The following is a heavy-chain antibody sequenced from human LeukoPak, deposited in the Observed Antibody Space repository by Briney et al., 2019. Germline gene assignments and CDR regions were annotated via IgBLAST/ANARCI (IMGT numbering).Heavy chain of an antibody. J-gene: IGHJ4*02. Sequence: SETLSLTCTVSGGSISSYYWSWIRQPAGKGLESIGHISTSGSTNYNPSLKSRVTMSVDTSKNQFSLKVRSVTAADTAVYYCARHYHYGSGTYRPLDFWGQGTLVTVSS. V-gene: IGHV4-4*07. D-gene: IGHD3-10*01. CDR3: ARHYHYGSGTYRPLDF. CDR1: GGSISSYY. CDR2: ISTSGST.